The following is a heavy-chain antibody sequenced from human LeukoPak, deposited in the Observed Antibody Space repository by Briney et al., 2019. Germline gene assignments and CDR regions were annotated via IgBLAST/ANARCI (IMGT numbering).Heavy chain of an antibody. CDR2: ISWNSGSI. CDR1: GFTFDDYA. Sequence: PGGSLRLSCAASGFTFDDYAMHWVRQAPGKGLEWVSGISWNSGSIGYADSVKGRFTISRDNAKNSLYLQMNSLRAEDTALYYCAKALNPVVTAPTDAFDIWGQGTMVTVSS. CDR3: AKALNPVVTAPTDAFDI. V-gene: IGHV3-9*01. D-gene: IGHD2-21*02. J-gene: IGHJ3*02.